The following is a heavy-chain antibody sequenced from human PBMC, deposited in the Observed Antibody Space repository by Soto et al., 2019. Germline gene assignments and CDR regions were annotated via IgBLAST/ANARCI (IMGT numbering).Heavy chain of an antibody. V-gene: IGHV3-53*04. CDR3: ARGASGAYDYDYYCMDV. J-gene: IGHJ6*02. CDR2: INSGAST. CDR1: GFTVSSNY. D-gene: IGHD4-17*01. Sequence: GGSLRLSCAASGFTVSSNYMSWVRQAPGKGLEWVSVINSGASTYYSDSVKGRFTISRHNSKNTMYLQMNSLSAEDTAVYYCARGASGAYDYDYYCMDVWGQGTTVTVSS.